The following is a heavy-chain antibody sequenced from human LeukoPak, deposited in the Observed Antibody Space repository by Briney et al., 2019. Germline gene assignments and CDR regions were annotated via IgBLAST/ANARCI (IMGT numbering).Heavy chain of an antibody. CDR3: ARGDRREPADYSSGSGYFDY. CDR2: INHSGST. V-gene: IGHV4-34*01. Sequence: SETLSLTCAVDGGSFSGYYWSWVRQPPGKGLEWLGEINHSGSTNYNPSLKSRVTISVDTSKNQFSLKLSSVTAADTAVYYCARGDRREPADYSSGSGYFDYWGQGTLVTVSS. J-gene: IGHJ4*02. D-gene: IGHD3-10*01. CDR1: GGSFSGYY.